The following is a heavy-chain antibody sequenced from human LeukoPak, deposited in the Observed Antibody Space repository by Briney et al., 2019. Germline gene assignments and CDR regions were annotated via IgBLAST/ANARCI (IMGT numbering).Heavy chain of an antibody. CDR3: ARAQYSSSWGPYGNWFDP. J-gene: IGHJ5*02. CDR2: IYYSGST. D-gene: IGHD6-13*01. CDR1: GGSISSSSSY. V-gene: IGHV4-39*07. Sequence: PSETLSLTCTVSGGSISSSSSYWGWIRQPPGKGLEWIVSIYYSGSTYYNPSLKSRVTISVDTSKNQFSLKLSSVTAADTAVYYCARAQYSSSWGPYGNWFDPWGQGTLVTVSS.